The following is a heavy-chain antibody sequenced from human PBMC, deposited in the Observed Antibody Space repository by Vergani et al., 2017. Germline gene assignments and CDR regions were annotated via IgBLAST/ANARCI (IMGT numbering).Heavy chain of an antibody. CDR2: VNHGGST. V-gene: IGHV4-34*01. CDR3: ASIARAPSRRNPPPDY. Sequence: QVQLQEWGAGLLKTSETLSLTCGVSGGSFSDYYWSWIRQAQGMGLEWIGEVNHGGSTNYNPSLKSRVSISVDTSTNQFSLQLTSVTAADSALYFCASIARAPSRRNPPPDYWGQGILVTVSS. D-gene: IGHD3-16*02. J-gene: IGHJ4*02. CDR1: GGSFSDYY.